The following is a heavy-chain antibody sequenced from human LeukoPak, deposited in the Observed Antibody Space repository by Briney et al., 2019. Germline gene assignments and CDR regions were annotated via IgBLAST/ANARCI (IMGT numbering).Heavy chain of an antibody. D-gene: IGHD3-3*01. CDR2: INPNSGGT. V-gene: IGHV1-2*02. Sequence: GASVKVSCKASGYTFTGYYMHWVRQAPGQGLEWMGWINPNSGGTNYAQKFQGRVTMTRDTSISTAYMELSRLRSDDTAVYYCARDLIVSGYDFWSGYYGYYYYMDVWGKGTTVTVSS. J-gene: IGHJ6*03. CDR1: GYTFTGYY. CDR3: ARDLIVSGYDFWSGYYGYYYYMDV.